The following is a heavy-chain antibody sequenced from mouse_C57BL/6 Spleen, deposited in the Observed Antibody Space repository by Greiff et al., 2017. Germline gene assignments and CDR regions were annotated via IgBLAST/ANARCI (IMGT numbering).Heavy chain of an antibody. CDR3: ARGEMDY. Sequence: VQLQQSGPGMVKPSQSLSLTCTVTGYSITSGYDWHWIRHFPGNKLEWMGYIRYSGSTNYNPSLKSRISITHDTSKNHFFLKLNSVTTEDTATYYCARGEMDYWGQGTSVTVSS. CDR1: GYSITSGYD. V-gene: IGHV3-1*01. CDR2: IRYSGST. J-gene: IGHJ4*01.